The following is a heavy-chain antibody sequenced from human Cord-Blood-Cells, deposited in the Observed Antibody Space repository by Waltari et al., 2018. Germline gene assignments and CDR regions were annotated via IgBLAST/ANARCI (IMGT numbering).Heavy chain of an antibody. CDR2: FDPEDGET. CDR3: ATYDFWSGYSPNGGYYFDY. V-gene: IGHV1-24*01. Sequence: QVQLVQSGAEVKKPGASVKVSCKVSGYTLTELSMHWVRQAPGKGLEWMGGFDPEDGETIDAQKFQGSVTMTEDTSTDTAYMELSSLRSEDTAVYYCATYDFWSGYSPNGGYYFDYWGQGTLVTVSS. J-gene: IGHJ4*02. CDR1: GYTLTELS. D-gene: IGHD3-3*01.